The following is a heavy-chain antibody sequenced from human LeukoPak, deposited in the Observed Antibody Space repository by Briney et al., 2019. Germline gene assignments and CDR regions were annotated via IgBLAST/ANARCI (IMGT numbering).Heavy chain of an antibody. V-gene: IGHV4-39*07. CDR1: GGSISSSSYY. D-gene: IGHD2-2*01. J-gene: IGHJ3*02. Sequence: SETLSLTCTVSGGSISSSSYYWGWIRQPPGKGLEWIGSIYYSGSTYYNPSLKSRVTISVDTSKNQFSLKLSSVTAADTAVYYCARDMRCSSTSCYPDAFDIWGQGTMVTVSS. CDR2: IYYSGST. CDR3: ARDMRCSSTSCYPDAFDI.